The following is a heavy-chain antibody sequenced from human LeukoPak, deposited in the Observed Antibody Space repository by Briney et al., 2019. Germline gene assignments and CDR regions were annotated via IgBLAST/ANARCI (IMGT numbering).Heavy chain of an antibody. J-gene: IGHJ4*02. CDR2: MSSDASSE. CDR3: ARKKMAAAGKGVFDY. D-gene: IGHD6-13*01. V-gene: IGHV3-30*04. CDR1: GFTFNIYS. Sequence: PGRSLRLSCAASGFTFNIYSMYWVRQAPGKGLEWVASMSSDASSEYYADSVKGRFTISRDNSKNMLYLQINSLRAEDTAVYHCARKKMAAAGKGVFDYWGQGTLVTVSS.